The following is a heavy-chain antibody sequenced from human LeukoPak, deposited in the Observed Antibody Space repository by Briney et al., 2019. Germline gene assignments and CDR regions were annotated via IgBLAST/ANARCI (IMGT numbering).Heavy chain of an antibody. J-gene: IGHJ4*02. CDR1: GGSISSSSYH. CDR3: ARITAGIEVAGIVDY. V-gene: IGHV4-39*01. D-gene: IGHD6-19*01. CDR2: IYYSGST. Sequence: SETLSLTCTVSGGSISSSSYHWGWIRHPPGKGLEWIGGIYYSGSTYYNPPLKSRVTISLDTSKNQFSLKQSCLAAADTAVYYCARITAGIEVAGIVDYWGQGTLVTVSS.